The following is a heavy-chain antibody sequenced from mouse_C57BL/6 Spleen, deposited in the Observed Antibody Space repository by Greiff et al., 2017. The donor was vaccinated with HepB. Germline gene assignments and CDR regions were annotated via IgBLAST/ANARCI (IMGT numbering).Heavy chain of an antibody. V-gene: IGHV5-4*01. J-gene: IGHJ4*01. Sequence: EVMLVQSGGGLVKPGGSLKLSCAASGFTFSSYAMSWVRQTPEKRLEWVATISDGGSYTYYPDNVKGRFTISRDNAKNNLYLQMSHLTSEDTAMYYCARENYSIYYAMDYWGQGTSVTVSS. D-gene: IGHD2-5*01. CDR2: ISDGGSYT. CDR3: ARENYSIYYAMDY. CDR1: GFTFSSYA.